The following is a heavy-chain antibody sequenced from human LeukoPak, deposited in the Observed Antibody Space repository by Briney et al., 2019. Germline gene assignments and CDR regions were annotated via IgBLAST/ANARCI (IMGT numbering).Heavy chain of an antibody. V-gene: IGHV4-34*01. CDR3: ARLFLRHRFDGSVRGEVHTIDY. Sequence: PSETLSLTCAVYGDSFSGYFWSWIRQPPGKGLEYIGEITESGSTKYNPSLRSRVTISVDTSKNQLSLKLKSVTAADTAVYYCARLFLRHRFDGSVRGEVHTIDYWGQGTLVTVSS. J-gene: IGHJ4*02. D-gene: IGHD3-10*01. CDR1: GDSFSGYF. CDR2: ITESGST.